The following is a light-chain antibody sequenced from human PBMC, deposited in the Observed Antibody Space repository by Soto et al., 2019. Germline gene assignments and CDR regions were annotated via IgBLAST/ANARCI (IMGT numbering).Light chain of an antibody. CDR1: ESISRW. V-gene: IGKV1-5*01. CDR2: SAS. CDR3: HPLYKYPFS. J-gene: IGKJ5*01. Sequence: DVHMTQCPSPLSASVGDRVTITCLASESISRWLAWYQQEPGKAPKLLIYSASTLQSGVPSRFSGSGSETDFTLTITSLQPEDCATYYCHPLYKYPFSFGQGTRLEIK.